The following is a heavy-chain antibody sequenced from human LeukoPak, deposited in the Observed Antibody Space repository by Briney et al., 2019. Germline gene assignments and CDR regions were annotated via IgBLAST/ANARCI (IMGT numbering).Heavy chain of an antibody. D-gene: IGHD1-26*01. CDR2: IYYSGST. V-gene: IGHV4-59*01. Sequence: SETLSLTCTVSGGSISSYYWSWIRQPPGKGLEWIGYIYYSGSTNYNPSLKSRVTISVDTSKNQFSLKLSSVTAADTAVYYCARVEMGATTVWGQGTLVTVSS. J-gene: IGHJ4*02. CDR3: ARVEMGATTV. CDR1: GGSISSYY.